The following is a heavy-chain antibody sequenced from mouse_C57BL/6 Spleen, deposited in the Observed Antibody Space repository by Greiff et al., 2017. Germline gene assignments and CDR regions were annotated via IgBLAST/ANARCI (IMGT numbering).Heavy chain of an antibody. CDR2: IDPSDSET. CDR1: GYTFTSYW. D-gene: IGHD1-1*01. J-gene: IGHJ2*01. Sequence: QVQLQQPGAELVRPGSSVKLSCKASGYTFTSYWMHWVKQRPIQGLEWIGNIDPSDSETHYTQKFKNKATLTVDKSSSTAYMPLSSLTSENSAVYYCALWYGSLEGYWGQGTTLTVSS. V-gene: IGHV1-52*01. CDR3: ALWYGSLEGY.